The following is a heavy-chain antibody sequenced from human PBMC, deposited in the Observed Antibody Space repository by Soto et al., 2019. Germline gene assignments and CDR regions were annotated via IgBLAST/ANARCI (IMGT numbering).Heavy chain of an antibody. J-gene: IGHJ4*02. CDR1: GFTVSTKY. CDR3: ARDPWAADY. Sequence: EVQLVESGGGLVQPGGSLRLSCAASGFTVSTKYMSWVRQAPGKGLEWVSVIYSGGNTFYADSVRGRFTISRDNSKNTVNLQMNSLRAEDTAVDYCARDPWAADYWGQGTLVAVAS. V-gene: IGHV3-66*01. CDR2: IYSGGNT. D-gene: IGHD3-16*01.